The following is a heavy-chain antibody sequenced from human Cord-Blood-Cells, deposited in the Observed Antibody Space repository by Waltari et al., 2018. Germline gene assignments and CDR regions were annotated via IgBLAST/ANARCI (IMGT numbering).Heavy chain of an antibody. J-gene: IGHJ5*02. V-gene: IGHV4-39*01. CDR3: ARHSYYDSSGYFNWFDP. CDR1: GGSISSSSYY. D-gene: IGHD3-22*01. Sequence: QLQLQESGPGLVKPSETLSLTCTVSGGSISSSSYYWGWLRQPPGKGPAWIGGIYYSGSTYYNPSPKRRVTISVDTSKNKFSLKLSSVTAADTAVYYCARHSYYDSSGYFNWFDPWGQGTLVTVSS. CDR2: IYYSGST.